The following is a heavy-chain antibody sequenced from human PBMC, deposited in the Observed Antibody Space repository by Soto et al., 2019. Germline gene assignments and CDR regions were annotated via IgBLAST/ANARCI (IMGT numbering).Heavy chain of an antibody. CDR2: ISSSSSYT. CDR1: GFTFSDYY. Sequence: QVQLVESGGGLVKPGGSLRLSCAASGFTFSDYYMSWIRQAPGKGLEWVSYISSSSSYTNYADSVKGRSTISRANAKNSLSLQMNSLRAEDTAVYYCARGPFYGDYVETGMDVWGQGTTVTVSS. J-gene: IGHJ6*02. D-gene: IGHD4-17*01. CDR3: ARGPFYGDYVETGMDV. V-gene: IGHV3-11*05.